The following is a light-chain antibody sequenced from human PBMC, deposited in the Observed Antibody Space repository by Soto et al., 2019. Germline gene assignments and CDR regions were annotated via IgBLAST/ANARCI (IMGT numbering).Light chain of an antibody. J-gene: IGLJ2*01. CDR3: SSYTSSSTLYVV. CDR1: SSDVGGYNY. CDR2: DVS. Sequence: QSALTQPASVSGSPGQSITISCTGTSSDVGGYNYVSWYQQHPGKAPKLMIYDVSNRPSGVSNRCSGSKSGNTASLTISGLQAEDEADYYCSSYTSSSTLYVVFGGGTKLTVL. V-gene: IGLV2-14*01.